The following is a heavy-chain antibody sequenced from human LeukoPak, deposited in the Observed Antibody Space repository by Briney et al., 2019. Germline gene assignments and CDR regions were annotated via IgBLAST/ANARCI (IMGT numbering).Heavy chain of an antibody. V-gene: IGHV1-69*01. CDR1: GGTFSSYG. CDR2: IIPIFGTA. D-gene: IGHD3-22*01. CDR3: ARGFYDSSGNYEHFDY. J-gene: IGHJ4*02. Sequence: ASVKVSCKASGGTFSSYGISWVRQAPGQGLEWMGGIIPIFGTANYAQKFQGRVTITADESTSTAYMELSSLRSGDTAVYYCARGFYDSSGNYEHFDYWGQGTLVTVSS.